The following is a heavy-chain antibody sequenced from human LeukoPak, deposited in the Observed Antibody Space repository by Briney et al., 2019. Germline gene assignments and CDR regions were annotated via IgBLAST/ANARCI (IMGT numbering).Heavy chain of an antibody. Sequence: GGSLRLSCAASGFTFSSYWMHWVRQAPGKGLVWVSRINSDGSSTSYADSVKGRFTISRDNAKNTLYLQMNSLRAEDTAVYYCARVRYSYGQFDYWGQGTLVTVSS. D-gene: IGHD5-18*01. CDR3: ARVRYSYGQFDY. V-gene: IGHV3-74*01. CDR1: GFTFSSYW. CDR2: INSDGSST. J-gene: IGHJ4*02.